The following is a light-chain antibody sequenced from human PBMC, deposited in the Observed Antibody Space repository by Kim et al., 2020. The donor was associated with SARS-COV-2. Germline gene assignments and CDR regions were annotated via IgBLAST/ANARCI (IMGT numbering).Light chain of an antibody. CDR1: TYNIGVYT. CDR3: AAWDDRLNGVV. J-gene: IGLJ3*02. CDR2: SNN. V-gene: IGLV1-44*01. Sequence: GQMFTCSCTGSTYNIGVYTVNWFQQLPGTAPKLLIFSNNQRPSGVPDRFSASKSGTSASLAISGLQSEDEADYYCAAWDDRLNGVVFGGGTKVTVL.